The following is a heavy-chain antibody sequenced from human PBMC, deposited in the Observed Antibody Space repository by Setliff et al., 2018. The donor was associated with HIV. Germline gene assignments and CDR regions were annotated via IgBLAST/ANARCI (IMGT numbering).Heavy chain of an antibody. D-gene: IGHD3-3*01. J-gene: IGHJ3*02. CDR2: IYTSGST. CDR3: ARASNFWSGYSPGDAFDI. V-gene: IGHV4-4*08. CDR1: GGSISSYY. Sequence: LSLTCTVSGGSISSYYWSWIRQPPGKGLEWIGYIYTSGSTNYNPSLKSRVTISVDTSKNQFSLKLSSVTAADTAVYYCARASNFWSGYSPGDAFDIWGQGTMVTVSS.